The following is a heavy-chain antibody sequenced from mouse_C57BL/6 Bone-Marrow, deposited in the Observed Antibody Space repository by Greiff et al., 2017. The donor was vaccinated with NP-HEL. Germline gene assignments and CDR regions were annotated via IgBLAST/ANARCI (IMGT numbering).Heavy chain of an antibody. CDR2: ISNGGGST. CDR1: GFTFSDYY. J-gene: IGHJ2*01. V-gene: IGHV5-12*01. D-gene: IGHD1-1*01. CDR3: ARHEASSYYFDY. Sequence: EVHLVESGGGLVQPGGSLKLSCAASGFTFSDYYMYWVRQTPEKRLEWVAYISNGGGSTYYPDTVKGRFTISRDNAKNTLYLQMSRLKSEDTAMYYCARHEASSYYFDYWGQGTTLTVSS.